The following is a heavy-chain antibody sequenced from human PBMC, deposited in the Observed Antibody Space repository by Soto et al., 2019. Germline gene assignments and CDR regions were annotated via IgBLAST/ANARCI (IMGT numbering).Heavy chain of an antibody. Sequence: EVQLLESGGGLVQPGGSLRLSCAASGFTFSSYVMSWVRQAPGKGLEWVSAISGSGGSTYYADSVKGWFIISRDNSKNTLYLQMTSLRAEDTTVYYCAKVNFRGGFDYWGQGTLVSVSS. V-gene: IGHV3-23*01. J-gene: IGHJ4*02. CDR1: GFTFSSYV. CDR2: ISGSGGST. CDR3: AKVNFRGGFDY. D-gene: IGHD3-16*01.